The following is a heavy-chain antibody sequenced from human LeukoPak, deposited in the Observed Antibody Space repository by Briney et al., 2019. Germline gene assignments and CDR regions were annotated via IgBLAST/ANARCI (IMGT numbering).Heavy chain of an antibody. CDR2: IYYSGST. CDR3: ARDLGAGYYFDY. J-gene: IGHJ4*02. D-gene: IGHD6-19*01. Sequence: SETLSLTCTVSGGSISSYYWSWIRQPPGKGLEWIGYIYYSGSTNYNPSLKSRVTISVDTSKNQFSLKLSSVTAAETAVYYCARDLGAGYYFDYWGQGTLVTVSS. V-gene: IGHV4-59*01. CDR1: GGSISSYY.